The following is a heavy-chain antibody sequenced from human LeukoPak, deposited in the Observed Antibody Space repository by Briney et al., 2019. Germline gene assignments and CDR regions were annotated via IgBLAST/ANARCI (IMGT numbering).Heavy chain of an antibody. CDR1: GGSFSGYY. D-gene: IGHD3-22*01. J-gene: IGHJ4*02. Sequence: PSETLSLTCAVYGGSFSGYYWSWIRQPPGKGLEWIGEINHSGSTNYNPSLKSRVTISVDTSKNQFSLKLSSVTAADTAVYYCARDGTWEYDSSGYYYLPYFDYWGQGTLVTVSS. CDR3: ARDGTWEYDSSGYYYLPYFDY. CDR2: INHSGST. V-gene: IGHV4-34*01.